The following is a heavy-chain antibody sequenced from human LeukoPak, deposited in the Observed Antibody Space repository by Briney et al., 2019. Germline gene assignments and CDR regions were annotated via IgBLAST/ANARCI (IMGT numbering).Heavy chain of an antibody. CDR3: ARDGDDSSGFAPYYLDY. D-gene: IGHD3-22*01. Sequence: GGSLRLSCAASGFTFSSYSMNWVRQAPGKGLEWVSSISSSSSYIYYADSVKGRFTISRDNAKNSLYLQMNSLRAEDTAVYYCARDGDDSSGFAPYYLDYCGQGALVTVSS. J-gene: IGHJ4*02. V-gene: IGHV3-21*01. CDR1: GFTFSSYS. CDR2: ISSSSSYI.